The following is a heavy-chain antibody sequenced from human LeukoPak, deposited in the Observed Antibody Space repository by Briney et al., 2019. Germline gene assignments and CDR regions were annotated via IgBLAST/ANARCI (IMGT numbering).Heavy chain of an antibody. CDR3: AIPPGYCGNDCSFDH. D-gene: IGHD2-21*02. V-gene: IGHV5-51*01. Sequence: LGEPLKISCEGSGHSFSNYWIGWVRQMPGKGLEWMGIIYPGDYETRYSPSFQGLVTISVDKSISTAYLQWSSLKASDTAMYYCAIPPGYCGNDCSFDHWGQGTLVTVSS. CDR2: IYPGDYET. CDR1: GHSFSNYW. J-gene: IGHJ4*02.